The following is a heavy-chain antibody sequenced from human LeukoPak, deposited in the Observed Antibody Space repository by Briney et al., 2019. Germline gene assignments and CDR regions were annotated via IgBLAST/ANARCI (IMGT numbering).Heavy chain of an antibody. V-gene: IGHV3-23*01. CDR2: ISGSGGST. Sequence: PGGSLRLSCAASGFTFSSYAMSWVRQAPGKGLEWVSAISGSGGSTYYADSVKGRFTISRDNSKNTLYLQMNSLRAEDTAVYYCAKAPSVQPLLSNIGYWGQGTLVTVSS. CDR1: GFTFSSYA. D-gene: IGHD2-21*02. J-gene: IGHJ4*02. CDR3: AKAPSVQPLLSNIGY.